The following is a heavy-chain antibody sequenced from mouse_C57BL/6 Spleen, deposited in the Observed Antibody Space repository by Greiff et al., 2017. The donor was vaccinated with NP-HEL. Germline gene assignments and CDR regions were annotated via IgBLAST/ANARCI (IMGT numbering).Heavy chain of an antibody. D-gene: IGHD1-2*01. Sequence: EVQGVESGGDLVKPGGSLKLSCAASGFTFSSYGMSWVRQTPDKRLEWVATISSGGSYTYYPDSVKGRFTISRDNAKNTLYLQMSSLKSEDTAMYYCARGGITTYWYFDVWGTGTTVTVSS. J-gene: IGHJ1*03. V-gene: IGHV5-6*01. CDR2: ISSGGSYT. CDR3: ARGGITTYWYFDV. CDR1: GFTFSSYG.